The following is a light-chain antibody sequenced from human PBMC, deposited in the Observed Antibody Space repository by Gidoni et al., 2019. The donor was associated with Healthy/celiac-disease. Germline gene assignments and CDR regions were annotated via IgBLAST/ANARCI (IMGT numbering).Light chain of an antibody. CDR3: QHSYSTPRLT. CDR2: AAP. CDR1: QSISSY. V-gene: IGKV1-39*01. Sequence: DIQMTQSQSSLSASVGNRVTITCRVSQSISSYLNWYQPKPGKAPKLLIYAAPSLQSGVPSRFSGSGSETDFTLTISSLQPEDFATYYCQHSYSTPRLTFGGGTKVEIK. J-gene: IGKJ4*01.